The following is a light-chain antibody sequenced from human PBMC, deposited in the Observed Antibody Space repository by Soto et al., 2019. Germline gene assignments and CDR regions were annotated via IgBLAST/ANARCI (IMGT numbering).Light chain of an antibody. Sequence: EGVLTQSPGSLSLSPGQRATLSCRASQSVDSTFFAWYHKKPGQAPRLLIYGASKRATGIPDRFSGSGSGTDFTFIISRLEPEDFAVYYCQQYMSSVTFGQGTKVEIK. V-gene: IGKV3-20*01. CDR2: GAS. CDR1: QSVDSTF. CDR3: QQYMSSVT. J-gene: IGKJ1*01.